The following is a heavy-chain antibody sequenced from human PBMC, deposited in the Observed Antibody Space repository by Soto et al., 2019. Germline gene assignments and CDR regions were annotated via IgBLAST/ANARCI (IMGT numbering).Heavy chain of an antibody. CDR1: GGSISSYY. CDR2: IYNSGRT. Sequence: QVQLQESGPGLVKPSETLSLTCTVSGGSISSYYWSWIRQPPGKGLEWIGYIYNSGRTNYNPSLKSRVTISVATSKNQFPLKLSSVTAADTAVYYCARRYGYSFDYWGQGTLVTVSS. J-gene: IGHJ4*02. D-gene: IGHD1-1*01. CDR3: ARRYGYSFDY. V-gene: IGHV4-59*08.